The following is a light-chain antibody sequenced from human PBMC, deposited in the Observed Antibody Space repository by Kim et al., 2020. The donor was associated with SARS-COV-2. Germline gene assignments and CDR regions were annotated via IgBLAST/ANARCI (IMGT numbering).Light chain of an antibody. V-gene: IGLV2-14*04. CDR2: DVT. Sequence: GQSITISCTGTSSDVGGYNYVSWYQQHPGKAPKLIIYDVTKRPSGVSYRFSGSKSGNTASLTISGLQTEDEADYYCSSYTTSTTYVFATGTKVTVL. CDR1: SSDVGGYNY. J-gene: IGLJ1*01. CDR3: SSYTTSTTYV.